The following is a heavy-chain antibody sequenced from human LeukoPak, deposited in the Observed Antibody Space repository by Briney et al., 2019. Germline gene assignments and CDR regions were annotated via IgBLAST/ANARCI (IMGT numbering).Heavy chain of an antibody. CDR1: GYTFTGYS. CDR3: ARVRSSKDGYYYYMDV. CDR2: INPKSGDT. V-gene: IGHV1-2*02. Sequence: GASVKVSCKASGYTFTGYSMHWVRQAPGQGLEWMGWINPKSGDTYYAQNFQGRVTMTRDTSIGTAYMQLNGLRSDDTAVYYCARVRSSKDGYYYYMDVWGKGTTVTVSS. D-gene: IGHD1-14*01. J-gene: IGHJ6*03.